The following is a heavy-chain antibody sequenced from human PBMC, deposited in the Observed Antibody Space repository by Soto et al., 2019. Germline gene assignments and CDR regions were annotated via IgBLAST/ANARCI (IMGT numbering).Heavy chain of an antibody. V-gene: IGHV4-4*07. CDR2: VHTSGST. Sequence: SETLSLTCTVSGDSISSYFWSWIRQPAGKGLEWIGRVHTSGSTTYNPSLKSRVTMSVDTSKSQFSLKLTSVTAADTAVYYRAREIAVASTGWLDPWGQGTLVTVSS. D-gene: IGHD6-19*01. J-gene: IGHJ5*02. CDR3: AREIAVASTGWLDP. CDR1: GDSISSYF.